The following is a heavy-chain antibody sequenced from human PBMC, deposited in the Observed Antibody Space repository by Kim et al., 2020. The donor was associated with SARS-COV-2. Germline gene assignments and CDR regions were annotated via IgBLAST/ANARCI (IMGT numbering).Heavy chain of an antibody. CDR1: GFSFNNAW. CDR2: IKTKNDGGTT. Sequence: GGSLRLSCAASGFSFNNAWMGWFRQAPGKGLEWVGRIKTKNDGGTTDYAAPVKGRFTISRDDSKTTLSLQMNSLKTEDTAVYYCSTLYFGGPKRWGQGTLVTVSS. CDR3: STLYFGGPKR. V-gene: IGHV3-15*01. D-gene: IGHD3-16*01. J-gene: IGHJ4*02.